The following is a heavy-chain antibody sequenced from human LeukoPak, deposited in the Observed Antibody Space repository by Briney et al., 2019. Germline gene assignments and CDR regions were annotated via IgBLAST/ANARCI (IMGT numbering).Heavy chain of an antibody. CDR1: GFTFSSYW. D-gene: IGHD6-19*01. CDR3: ARGPYSSGWYRGAPKFDP. V-gene: IGHV3-74*01. J-gene: IGHJ5*02. Sequence: GGSLRLSCAASGFTFSSYWMHWVRQAPGKGLVWVSRINRDGSSTSYADSVTGRFTISRDNTKNTLYLQMNSLRAEDTAVYYCARGPYSSGWYRGAPKFDPWGQGTLVTVSS. CDR2: INRDGSST.